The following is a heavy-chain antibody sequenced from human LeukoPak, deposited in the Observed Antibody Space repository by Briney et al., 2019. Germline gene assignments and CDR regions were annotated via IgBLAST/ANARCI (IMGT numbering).Heavy chain of an antibody. CDR3: AKDLRFGDSPGNRFDY. J-gene: IGHJ4*02. V-gene: IGHV3-23*01. Sequence: GGSLRLSCAASGFTFTGYAMTWVRQAPRKGLKWVSAISGSGGGTYYADSVKGRFTISRDNSKNTLYLQMNSLRAEDTAVYYCAKDLRFGDSPGNRFDYWGQGTLVTVSS. CDR2: ISGSGGGT. D-gene: IGHD3-10*01. CDR1: GFTFTGYA.